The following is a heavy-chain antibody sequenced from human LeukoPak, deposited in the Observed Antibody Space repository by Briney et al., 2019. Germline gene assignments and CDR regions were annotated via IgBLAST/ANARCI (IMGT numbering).Heavy chain of an antibody. V-gene: IGHV1-2*06. D-gene: IGHD3-9*01. Sequence: ASVKVSCKASGYTFTGYYMHWVRQAPGQGLEWMGRINPNSGGTNYAQKFQGRVTMTRDTSISTAYMELSRLRSDDTAVYYCARYYDILTGEVYYDYMDVWGKGTTVTVSS. CDR2: INPNSGGT. CDR3: ARYYDILTGEVYYDYMDV. J-gene: IGHJ6*03. CDR1: GYTFTGYY.